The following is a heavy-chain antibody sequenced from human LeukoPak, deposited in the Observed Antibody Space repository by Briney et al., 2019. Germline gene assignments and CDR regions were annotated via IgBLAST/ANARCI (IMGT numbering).Heavy chain of an antibody. CDR3: ASCGPQPLEYYYDSSGYYLFDY. D-gene: IGHD3-22*01. V-gene: IGHV3-33*01. J-gene: IGHJ4*02. Sequence: GGSLRLSCAASGFTFSSYGMHWVRQAPGKGLEWVAVIWYDGSNKYYADSVKGRFTISRDNSKNTLYLQMNSLRAEDTAVYYCASCGPQPLEYYYDSSGYYLFDYWGQGTLVTVSS. CDR2: IWYDGSNK. CDR1: GFTFSSYG.